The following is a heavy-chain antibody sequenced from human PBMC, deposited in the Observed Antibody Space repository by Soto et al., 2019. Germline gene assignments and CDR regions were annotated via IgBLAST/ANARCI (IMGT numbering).Heavy chain of an antibody. Sequence: SQTLSLPCAISGDSVSSNSAAWNWIRQSPSRGLEWLGRTYYRSKWYNDYAVSVKSRITINPDTSKNQFSLQLNSVTPEDTAVYYCARSLGYCSGGSCYSGYYGMDVWGQGTTVTVSS. CDR2: TYYRSKWYN. V-gene: IGHV6-1*01. CDR1: GDSVSSNSAA. J-gene: IGHJ6*02. D-gene: IGHD2-15*01. CDR3: ARSLGYCSGGSCYSGYYGMDV.